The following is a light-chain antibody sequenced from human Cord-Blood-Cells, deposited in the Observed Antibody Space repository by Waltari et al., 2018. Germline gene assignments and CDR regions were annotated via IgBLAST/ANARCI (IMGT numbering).Light chain of an antibody. Sequence: QSALTQPASVSGSPGQSITISCTGTSSDVGSYNLVSWYQKHPGKPPKLMMYEGSKRPSGVSKRFAGSKSGNTASLTISGLQAEDEVNYYCCSYAGSSTVVFGGGTKLTVL. CDR1: SSDVGSYNL. J-gene: IGLJ2*01. CDR3: CSYAGSSTVV. V-gene: IGLV2-23*01. CDR2: EGS.